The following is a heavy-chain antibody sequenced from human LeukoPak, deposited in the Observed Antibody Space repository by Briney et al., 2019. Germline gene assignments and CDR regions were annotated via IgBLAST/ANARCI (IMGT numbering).Heavy chain of an antibody. Sequence: PSETLSLTCTVSGDSINDYYWGWIRQPPGKGLEWIGYIYFTGSTRYNPSLESRVTISVDTSKNQFSLKLSSVTAADTAVYYCARRRAEGGSNGLYNWFDPWGRGTLVTVSS. CDR3: ARRRAEGGSNGLYNWFDP. V-gene: IGHV4-59*08. CDR2: IYFTGST. D-gene: IGHD6-13*01. J-gene: IGHJ5*02. CDR1: GDSINDYY.